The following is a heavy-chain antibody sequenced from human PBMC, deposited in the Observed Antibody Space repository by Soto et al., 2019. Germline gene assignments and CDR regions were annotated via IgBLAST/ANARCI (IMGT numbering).Heavy chain of an antibody. J-gene: IGHJ4*02. CDR3: ARSPYSVSYLAYFDY. CDR1: GFTFSSYG. V-gene: IGHV3-30*03. D-gene: IGHD1-26*01. CDR2: ISYDGSNK. Sequence: QVQLVESGGGVVQPGRSLRLSCAASGFTFSSYGMHWVSQAPGKGLEWVAVISYDGSNKHYADSVKGRFTISRDNPKNTLYLQMNSLRAEDTAVYYCARSPYSVSYLAYFDYWGQGTLVTVTS.